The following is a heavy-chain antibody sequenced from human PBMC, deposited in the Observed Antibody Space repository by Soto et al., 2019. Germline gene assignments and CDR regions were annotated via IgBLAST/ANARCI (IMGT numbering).Heavy chain of an antibody. D-gene: IGHD3-10*01. CDR1: GGSISSSSYY. CDR2: IYYSGST. CDR3: ARHGEVRGVDYFDY. V-gene: IGHV4-39*01. Sequence: QLQLQESGPGLVKPSETLSLTCTVSGGSISSSSYYWGWIRQPPGKGLEWIGSIYYSGSTYYNPSLKSRVPISVDTSKNQFSLKLSSVTAADTAVYYCARHGEVRGVDYFDYWGQGTLVTVSS. J-gene: IGHJ4*02.